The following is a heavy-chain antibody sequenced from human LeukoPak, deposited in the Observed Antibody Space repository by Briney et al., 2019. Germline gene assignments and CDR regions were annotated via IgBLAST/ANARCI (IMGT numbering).Heavy chain of an antibody. CDR1: GYTFTGYY. V-gene: IGHV1-2*06. J-gene: IGHJ4*02. CDR3: ARGPLAGMGSYFDY. CDR2: INPNSGGT. D-gene: IGHD6-19*01. Sequence: ASVKVSCKASGYTFTGYYIHWVRQAPGQGLEWMGRINPNSGGTNYAQEVQGRVTMTRDTSISTAYMDLSRLRSDDTAVYYCARGPLAGMGSYFDYWGQGTLVTVSS.